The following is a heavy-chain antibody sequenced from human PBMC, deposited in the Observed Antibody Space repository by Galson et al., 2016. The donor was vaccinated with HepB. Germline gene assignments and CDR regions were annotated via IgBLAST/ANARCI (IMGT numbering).Heavy chain of an antibody. V-gene: IGHV3-23*01. CDR1: GFSFSDHY. J-gene: IGHJ6*04. Sequence: SLRLSCAASGFSFSDHYMDWVRQAPGKGLEVVSSISRSGDSTDYADSVKGRFTISRDNSKNTLSLQMNSLRAEDTAVYYCVQGSTAPAVWGKGTTVTVSS. D-gene: IGHD1-26*01. CDR2: ISRSGDST. CDR3: VQGSTAPAV.